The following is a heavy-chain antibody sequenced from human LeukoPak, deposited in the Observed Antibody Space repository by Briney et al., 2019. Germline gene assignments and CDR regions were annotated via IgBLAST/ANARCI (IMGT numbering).Heavy chain of an antibody. CDR1: EFVFSDYY. CDR2: ISDSGSTI. V-gene: IGHV3-11*01. CDR3: AREMEGDYGSGTFFDL. Sequence: GGSLRLSCAASEFVFSDYYMSWIRQAPGTGLEWVTYISDSGSTIYYADSVKGRFTISRDNVKNSLYLQMNGLRAEDTAVYYCAREMEGDYGSGTFFDLWGQGNMVTVSS. J-gene: IGHJ4*02. D-gene: IGHD3-10*01.